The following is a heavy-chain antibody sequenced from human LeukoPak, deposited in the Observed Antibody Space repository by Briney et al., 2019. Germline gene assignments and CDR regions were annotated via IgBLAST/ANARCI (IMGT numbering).Heavy chain of an antibody. CDR3: AKDTYYYGSGSYYTNDY. V-gene: IGHV3-23*01. J-gene: IGHJ4*02. Sequence: GGSLRLSCAASGFTFSSYAMSWVRQAPGKGLEWVSAISGSGGSTYYADSVKGRFTISRDNSKSTLYLQMNSLRAEDTAVYYCAKDTYYYGSGSYYTNDYWGQGTLVTVSS. CDR2: ISGSGGST. D-gene: IGHD3-10*01. CDR1: GFTFSSYA.